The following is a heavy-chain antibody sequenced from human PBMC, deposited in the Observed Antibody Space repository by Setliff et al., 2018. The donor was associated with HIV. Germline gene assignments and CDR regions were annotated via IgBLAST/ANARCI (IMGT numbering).Heavy chain of an antibody. V-gene: IGHV4-59*11. D-gene: IGHD2-15*01. CDR1: GGSSSSHY. CDR2: VHYSGTT. Sequence: SETLSLTCTVSGGSSSSHYWSWIRQPPGQGLEWIGYVHYSGTTNYNPSLKSRDTISVDASNSQFSLELRSMTAADTAVYYCARENGDCSGGACYFMLDSWGQGTRVTVSS. CDR3: ARENGDCSGGACYFMLDS. J-gene: IGHJ4*02.